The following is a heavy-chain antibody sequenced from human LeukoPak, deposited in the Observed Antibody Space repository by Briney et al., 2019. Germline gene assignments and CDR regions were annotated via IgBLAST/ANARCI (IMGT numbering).Heavy chain of an antibody. D-gene: IGHD2-2*01. J-gene: IGHJ4*02. CDR2: IYPLDSRT. CDR3: ARHLSSITSCPNY. Sequence: GASLKTSFKGVGCSFSSYWIGWGRPMPGKGLEGMGIIYPLDSRTTYSPPFQGQVTISVDNSISTAYLQWRSLKASDPAMYYCARHLSSITSCPNYWGPGTLVTVSS. CDR1: GCSFSSYW. V-gene: IGHV5-51*01.